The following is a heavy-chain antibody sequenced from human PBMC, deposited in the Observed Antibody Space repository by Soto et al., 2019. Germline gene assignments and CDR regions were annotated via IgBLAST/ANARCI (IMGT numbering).Heavy chain of an antibody. V-gene: IGHV1-18*01. Sequence: ASVKVACKAFVCTFTSYGISWVRQAPGQGLEWMGWISAYNGNTNYAQKLQGRVTMTTDTSTSTAYMELRGLRSDDTAVYYCARDSYSSGWYEPLYYYYYYMDVWGKGTTVTVSS. J-gene: IGHJ6*03. D-gene: IGHD6-19*01. CDR2: ISAYNGNT. CDR3: ARDSYSSGWYEPLYYYYYYMDV. CDR1: VCTFTSYG.